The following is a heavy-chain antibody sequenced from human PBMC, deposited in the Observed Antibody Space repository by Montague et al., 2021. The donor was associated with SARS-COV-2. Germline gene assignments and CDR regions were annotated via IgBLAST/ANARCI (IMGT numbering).Heavy chain of an antibody. CDR3: ARSSGYCGGDCNSGIDY. V-gene: IGHV3-30*04. J-gene: IGHJ4*02. D-gene: IGHD2-21*02. CDR1: GFTFSSYA. Sequence: LRLSCAASGFTFSSYAMHWVRQAPGKGLEWVAVISYDGSNKYYADSVKGRFTISRDNSKNTLYLQMNSLRAEDTAVFYCARSSGYCGGDCNSGIDYWGQGTLVTVSS. CDR2: ISYDGSNK.